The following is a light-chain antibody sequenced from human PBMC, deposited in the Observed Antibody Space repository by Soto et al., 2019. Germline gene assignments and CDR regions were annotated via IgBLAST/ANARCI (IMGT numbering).Light chain of an antibody. CDR3: LQSSSITWT. Sequence: DIQMTQSPSSLSASVGDRVTITCRASQSIGRHLTWYQQKAGKAPKLLIYAAFSLQGGVPLRFSSSGSGTDFTLTISSLQPEDVATDYCLQSSSITWTFGQGTRVEIK. J-gene: IGKJ1*01. CDR2: AAF. V-gene: IGKV1-39*01. CDR1: QSIGRH.